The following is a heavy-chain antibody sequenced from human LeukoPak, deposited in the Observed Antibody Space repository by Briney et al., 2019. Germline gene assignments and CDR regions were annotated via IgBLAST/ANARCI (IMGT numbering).Heavy chain of an antibody. CDR1: RFTVSNNY. D-gene: IGHD3-16*01. V-gene: IGHV3-53*01. CDR3: AAQGVFSHGGY. J-gene: IGHJ4*02. CDR2: IYSGGST. Sequence: PGGSLRLSCAASRFTVSNNYMSWVRQAPGKGLEWVSVIYSGGSTYYTDSVKGRFTISRDTSKNTLYLQMNSLRAEDTAVYYCAAQGVFSHGGYWGQGTLVTVSS.